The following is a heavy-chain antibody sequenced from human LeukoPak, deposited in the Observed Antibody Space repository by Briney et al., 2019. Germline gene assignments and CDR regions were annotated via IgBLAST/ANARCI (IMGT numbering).Heavy chain of an antibody. CDR1: GFTFSSYN. CDR3: ARDPSGWLPLH. J-gene: IGHJ4*02. V-gene: IGHV3-48*01. CDR2: ISSSSTI. D-gene: IGHD5-12*01. Sequence: PGGSLRLSCAASGFTFSSYNMNWVRQAPGKGLEWVSYISSSSTIYYADSVKGRFTISRDNAKNSLFLQMNSLRAEDTAVYYCARDPSGWLPLHWGQGTLVTVSS.